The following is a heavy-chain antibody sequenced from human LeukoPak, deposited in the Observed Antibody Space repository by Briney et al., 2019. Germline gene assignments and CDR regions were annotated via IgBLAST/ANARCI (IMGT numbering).Heavy chain of an antibody. CDR1: GGSISSSNW. CDR2: IYHSGST. D-gene: IGHD1-14*01. Sequence: SGTLSLTCAVSGGSISSSNWWSWVRQPPGKGLEWIGEIYHSGSTNYNPSLKSRVTISVDKSKNQFSLKLSSVTAADTAVYCCAREPPDQTHYFDYWGQGTLVTVSS. J-gene: IGHJ4*02. CDR3: AREPPDQTHYFDY. V-gene: IGHV4-4*01.